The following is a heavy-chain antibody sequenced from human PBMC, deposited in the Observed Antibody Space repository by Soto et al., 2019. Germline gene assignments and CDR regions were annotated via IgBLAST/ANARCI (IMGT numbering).Heavy chain of an antibody. CDR3: ATDPQSGYDRYFDD. J-gene: IGHJ4*02. V-gene: IGHV3-23*01. Sequence: GGSLRLSCAASGFTFSGYGMSWVRQAPGKGLEWVSVVSDSGSVTHYADSVKGRFTISRDNSKNMLYLQMNSLRAEDTAVYYCATDPQSGYDRYFDDWGQGTLVTVSS. CDR2: VSDSGSVT. CDR1: GFTFSGYG. D-gene: IGHD5-12*01.